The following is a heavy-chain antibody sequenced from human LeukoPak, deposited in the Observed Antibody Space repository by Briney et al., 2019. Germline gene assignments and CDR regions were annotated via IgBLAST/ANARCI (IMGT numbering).Heavy chain of an antibody. CDR1: GFTFNDYY. Sequence: GGSLRLFCEASGFTFNDYYMSWIRQAPGKGLEWLSYINIGGTNTHYADSVKGRFTISRDNAKKSLYLEMNSLRAEDTAVYYCATDGAGFDTWGQGVLVTVAS. CDR2: INIGGTNT. V-gene: IGHV3-11*01. CDR3: ATDGAGFDT. J-gene: IGHJ5*02.